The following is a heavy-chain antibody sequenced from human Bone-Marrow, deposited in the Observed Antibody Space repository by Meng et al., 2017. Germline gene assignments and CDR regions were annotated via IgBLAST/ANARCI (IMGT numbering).Heavy chain of an antibody. V-gene: IGHV4-4*02. CDR1: GASVSSGYW. J-gene: IGHJ4*02. D-gene: IGHD6-19*01. CDR2: FHHSGTT. Sequence: QGQRQESGPGVLTPSGTLALTCRVSGASVSSGYWWTWVRQPPGKGLEWIGEFHHSGTTNYNPSLRSRVTISVDTSKNQFSLRLTSVTAADTAVYYCAASPGWWRIDSWGQGTLVTVSS. CDR3: AASPGWWRIDS.